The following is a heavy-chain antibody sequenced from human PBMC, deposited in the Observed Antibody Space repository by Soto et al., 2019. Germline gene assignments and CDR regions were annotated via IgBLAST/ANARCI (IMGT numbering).Heavy chain of an antibody. CDR3: ARDQPGEEEFDL. J-gene: IGHJ2*01. CDR1: GFNFNSYG. D-gene: IGHD7-27*01. CDR2: ISTSGTTL. Sequence: EVQLVESGGGLVQPGGSPRVSCAASGFNFNSYGMNWVRQAPGKGLEWVSYISTSGTTLNYADSVKGRFTISRENAKNSLFLQMNSLRAEDTAVYYCARDQPGEEEFDLWGRGTLVTVSS. V-gene: IGHV3-48*03.